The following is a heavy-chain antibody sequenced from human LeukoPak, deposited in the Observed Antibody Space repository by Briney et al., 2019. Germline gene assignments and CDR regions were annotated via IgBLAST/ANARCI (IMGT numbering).Heavy chain of an antibody. V-gene: IGHV3-13*01. CDR3: ARAGSAYGMDV. CDR1: GFTFSSYA. D-gene: IGHD1-26*01. Sequence: PGGSLRLSCAASGFTFSSYAMSWVRQAPGKGLEWVSAIGTAGDTYYPGSVKGRFTISRENAKNSLYLQMNSLRAGDTAVYYCARAGSAYGMDVWGQGTTVTVSS. CDR2: IGTAGDT. J-gene: IGHJ6*02.